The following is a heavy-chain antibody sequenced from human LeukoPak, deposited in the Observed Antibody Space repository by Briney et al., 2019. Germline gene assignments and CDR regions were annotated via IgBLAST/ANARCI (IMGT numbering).Heavy chain of an antibody. D-gene: IGHD2-15*01. V-gene: IGHV1-69*04. CDR1: GGTFSSYA. CDR2: VIPILGIA. CDR3: ARETCSGGSCYSGKFNWFDP. J-gene: IGHJ5*02. Sequence: ASVKVSCKASGGTFSSYAISWVRQAPGQGLEWMGRVIPILGIANYAQKFQGRVTITADKSTSTAYMELSSLRSEDTAVYYCARETCSGGSCYSGKFNWFDPWGQGTLVTASS.